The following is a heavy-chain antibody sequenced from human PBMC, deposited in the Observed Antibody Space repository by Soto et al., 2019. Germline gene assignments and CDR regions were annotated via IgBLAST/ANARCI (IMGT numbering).Heavy chain of an antibody. D-gene: IGHD6-19*01. V-gene: IGHV1-3*01. Sequence: QVQLVQSGAEVKKPGASVKVSCKASGYTFTSYAMHWVRQAPGQRLEWMGWINAGNGNTKYSQKFQGRVTITRDTSESTAYMELSSLRSEDTAVYYCARGRQWLDHHGDYWGQGTLVTVSS. CDR1: GYTFTSYA. CDR2: INAGNGNT. CDR3: ARGRQWLDHHGDY. J-gene: IGHJ4*02.